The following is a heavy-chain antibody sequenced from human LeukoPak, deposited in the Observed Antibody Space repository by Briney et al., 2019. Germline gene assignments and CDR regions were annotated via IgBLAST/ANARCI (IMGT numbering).Heavy chain of an antibody. V-gene: IGHV1-2*02. CDR1: GYTLTGYY. CDR2: INPNSGGT. CDR3: ARRVPYDSGNYYHPLGY. J-gene: IGHJ4*02. Sequence: ASVKVSCKASGYTLTGYYLHWVRQAPGQGLEWMGWINPNSGGTNYAQKFQGRVTMTRDTSISTAYMELSRLRSDDTAVYYCARRVPYDSGNYYHPLGYWGQGTLVTVSS. D-gene: IGHD3-10*01.